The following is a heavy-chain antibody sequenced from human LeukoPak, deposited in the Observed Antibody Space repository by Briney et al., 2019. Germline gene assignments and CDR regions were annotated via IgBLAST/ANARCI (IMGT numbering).Heavy chain of an antibody. CDR1: GYTFTSYG. CDR2: ISVYNGNT. D-gene: IGHD3-22*01. J-gene: IGHJ5*02. CDR3: ARSGGYYCSYNWFDP. V-gene: IGHV1-18*01. Sequence: ASVNVSCKASGYTFTSYGISWVRQAPGQGLEWMGWISVYNGNTNYAQKLQGRVTMTTDTSTSTAYMELRSLRSDDTAVYYCARSGGYYCSYNWFDPWGQGTLVTVSS.